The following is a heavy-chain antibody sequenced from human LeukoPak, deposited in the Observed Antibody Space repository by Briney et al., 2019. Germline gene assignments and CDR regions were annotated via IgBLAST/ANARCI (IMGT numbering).Heavy chain of an antibody. CDR1: GFTFSSYS. CDR2: ISSSSSFI. D-gene: IGHD3-22*01. V-gene: IGHV3-21*01. J-gene: IGHJ4*02. Sequence: GGSLRLSCAASGFTFSSYSMNWVRQAPGKGLEWVSSISSSSSFIYYADSVKGRFTISRDNAKNSLYLQMNSLRAEDTAVYYCGRDAYDSSGYYPLNFDYWGQGTLVTVSS. CDR3: GRDAYDSSGYYPLNFDY.